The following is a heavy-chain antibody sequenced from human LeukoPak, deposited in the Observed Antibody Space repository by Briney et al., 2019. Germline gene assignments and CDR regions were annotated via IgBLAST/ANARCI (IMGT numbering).Heavy chain of an antibody. CDR1: GFTFDDYA. CDR3: ARARATYYDDSSGYNY. CDR2: ISWNSGSI. Sequence: GGSLRLSCAASGFTFDDYAMHWVRQAPGKGLEWVSGISWNSGSIGYADSVKGRFTVSRDNAKNSLYLQMTSLRVEDTAVYYCARARATYYDDSSGYNYWGQGTLVTVSS. D-gene: IGHD3-22*01. V-gene: IGHV3-9*01. J-gene: IGHJ4*02.